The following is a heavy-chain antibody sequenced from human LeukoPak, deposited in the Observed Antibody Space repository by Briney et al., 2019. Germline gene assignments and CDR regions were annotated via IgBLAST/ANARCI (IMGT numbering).Heavy chain of an antibody. CDR1: GGSISSSSYY. V-gene: IGHV4-39*07. J-gene: IGHJ4*02. D-gene: IGHD2-15*01. Sequence: SSETLSLTCTVSGGSISSSSYYWGWIRQPPGKGLEWIGSIYYSGSTYYNPSLKSRVTMSVDTSKNQFSLKLSSVTAADTAVYYCAREGSGYCSGGSCYLTPALDYFDYWGQGTLVTVSS. CDR3: AREGSGYCSGGSCYLTPALDYFDY. CDR2: IYYSGST.